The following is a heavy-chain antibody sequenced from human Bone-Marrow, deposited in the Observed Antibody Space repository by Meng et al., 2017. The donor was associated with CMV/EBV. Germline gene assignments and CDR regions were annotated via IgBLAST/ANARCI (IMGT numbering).Heavy chain of an antibody. CDR3: ARDGGDRAKKPNYGMDV. V-gene: IGHV3-7*01. J-gene: IGHJ6*02. CDR2: IKQDGSEK. D-gene: IGHD3-10*01. CDR1: GFTFSSYW. Sequence: GGSLRLSCAASGFTFSSYWMSWVRQAPGKGLEWVANIKQDGSEKYYVDSVKGRFTISRDNAKNSLYLQMNSLRAEDTAVYYCARDGGDRAKKPNYGMDVWGQGTTLTVSS.